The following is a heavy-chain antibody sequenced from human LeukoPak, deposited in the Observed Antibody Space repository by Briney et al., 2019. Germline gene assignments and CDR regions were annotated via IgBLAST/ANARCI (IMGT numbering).Heavy chain of an antibody. V-gene: IGHV3-23*01. CDR3: AKDGMVDAFDI. D-gene: IGHD1-26*01. J-gene: IGHJ3*02. CDR1: GFSFNYYA. CDR2: ISGGGDST. Sequence: GGSLRLSCAASGFSFNYYAMTWVRQAPGKGLEWVSSISGGGDSTYYADSVKGRFIISRGNSKNTLFLQMNSLRAEDTAVYYCAKDGMVDAFDIWGQGTMVTVSS.